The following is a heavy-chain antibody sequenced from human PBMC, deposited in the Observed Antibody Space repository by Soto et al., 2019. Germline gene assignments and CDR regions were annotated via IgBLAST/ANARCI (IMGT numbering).Heavy chain of an antibody. CDR1: GFTFSSYS. CDR3: AKNADFSRWGMDX. D-gene: IGHD3-3*01. Sequence: GGSLRLSCAASGFTFSSYSMTWVRQAPGKGLEWVSIISSSGDGTYYADSVKGRFTIYRENSRNTLILQMQSLRADDTAVYYCAKNADFSRWGMDXWGQGTTVTLS. V-gene: IGHV3-23*01. CDR2: ISSSGDGT. J-gene: IGHJ6*02.